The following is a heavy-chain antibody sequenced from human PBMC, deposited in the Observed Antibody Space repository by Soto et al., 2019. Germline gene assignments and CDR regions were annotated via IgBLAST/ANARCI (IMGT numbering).Heavy chain of an antibody. J-gene: IGHJ6*01. CDR1: GYTFTIYG. Sequence: ASEKVSCKASGYTFTIYGISWARQAPGQGLEWMGWISAYNVNTNYAQKLQGRVTMTTDTSTSTAYMELRSLRSDDTAVYSCAVTEGIVHADGMDGRGQGNTVTVAS. CDR3: AVTEGIVHADGMDG. V-gene: IGHV1-18*01. CDR2: ISAYNVNT. D-gene: IGHD2-8*01.